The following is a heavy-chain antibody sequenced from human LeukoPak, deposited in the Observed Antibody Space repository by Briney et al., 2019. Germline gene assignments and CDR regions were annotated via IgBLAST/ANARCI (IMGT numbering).Heavy chain of an antibody. V-gene: IGHV1-18*01. CDR1: GYTFTSYG. CDR2: ISAYNGNT. D-gene: IGHD3-22*01. J-gene: IGHJ3*02. CDR3: ARGRQPYDSSDYYYGYAFDM. Sequence: ASVKVSCKASGYTFTSYGISWVRQAPGQGLEWMGWISAYNGNTNYAQKLQGRLTMTTDTFTTTAYMELRSLRSDDTAVYYCARGRQPYDSSDYYYGYAFDMWGQGTMVTVSS.